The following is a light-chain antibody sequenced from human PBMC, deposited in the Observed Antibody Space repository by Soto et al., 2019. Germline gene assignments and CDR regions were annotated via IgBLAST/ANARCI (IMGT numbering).Light chain of an antibody. CDR2: GAS. V-gene: IGKV3-20*01. J-gene: IGKJ1*01. Sequence: EIGLTQSPGTLSLSPGEGATLSCRASQSVGGTFLAWYQQKGGQAPRLLIHGASNRATGIPDRFSGRGSGTDLALTISRLEPEDFAVYYGQQYGGSPGTFGQGTKVDVK. CDR3: QQYGGSPGT. CDR1: QSVGGTF.